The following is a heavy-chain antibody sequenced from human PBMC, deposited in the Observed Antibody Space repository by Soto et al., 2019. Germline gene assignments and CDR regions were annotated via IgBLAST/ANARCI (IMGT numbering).Heavy chain of an antibody. CDR3: AKDPTFNYDFWSGYPRPYYYGMDV. CDR2: ISYDGSNK. Sequence: QVQLVESGGGVVQPGRSLRLSCAASGFTFSSYAMHWVRQAPGKGLEWVAVISYDGSNKYYADSVKGRFTISRDNSKNTLYLQMNSLRAEDTAVYYCAKDPTFNYDFWSGYPRPYYYGMDVWGQGTTVTVSS. V-gene: IGHV3-30-3*01. CDR1: GFTFSSYA. J-gene: IGHJ6*02. D-gene: IGHD3-3*01.